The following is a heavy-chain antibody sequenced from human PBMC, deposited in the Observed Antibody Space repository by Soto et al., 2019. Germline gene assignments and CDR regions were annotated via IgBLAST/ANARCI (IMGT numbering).Heavy chain of an antibody. CDR2: VSDDGITT. CDR1: GFTFSGYG. Sequence: QVRLVESGGGVVQPGRSLRLSCAASGFTFSGYGMHWVRQAPGKGLQWVAVVSDDGITTYYAESVKGRFTVARDSSKNSLYLQMNSLRTEDTAVYYCAREGDHVIVPDAYSVDYWGQGTLGTVSS. J-gene: IGHJ4*02. D-gene: IGHD2-2*01. V-gene: IGHV3-30*03. CDR3: AREGDHVIVPDAYSVDY.